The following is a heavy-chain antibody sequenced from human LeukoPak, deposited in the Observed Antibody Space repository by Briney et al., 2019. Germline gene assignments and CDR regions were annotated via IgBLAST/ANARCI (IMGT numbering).Heavy chain of an antibody. CDR1: GGFISSFY. J-gene: IGHJ4*02. CDR2: IYYSGST. D-gene: IGHD3-10*01. Sequence: SETLSLTCTVSGGFISSFYWSWIRQPPGKGLEWIGYIYYSGSTNYNPSLKSRVTISVDTSRNQFSLKLSSVTAADTAVCDCARVSDSGSHFDYWGQGTLVTVSS. V-gene: IGHV4-59*01. CDR3: ARVSDSGSHFDY.